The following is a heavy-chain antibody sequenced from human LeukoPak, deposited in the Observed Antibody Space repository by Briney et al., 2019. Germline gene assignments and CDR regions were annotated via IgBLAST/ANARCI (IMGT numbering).Heavy chain of an antibody. CDR3: ARDPWGALGY. V-gene: IGHV3-21*01. J-gene: IGHJ4*02. CDR2: ISSSSDYI. Sequence: GGSLRLSCAASGFSFSSYSMNWVRQAPGKGLEWVSSISSSSDYIHYADSVKARFTISRDNAKNSLYLQMSSLRAEDTAVYYCARDPWGALGYWGLGTLVTVSS. CDR1: GFSFSSYS. D-gene: IGHD1-26*01.